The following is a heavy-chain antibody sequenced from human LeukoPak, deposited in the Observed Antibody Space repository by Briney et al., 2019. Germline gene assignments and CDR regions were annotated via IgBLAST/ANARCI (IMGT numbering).Heavy chain of an antibody. Sequence: ASVKVSCKASGYTFTGYYMHWVRQAPGQGLEWMGWINPNSGGTNYAQKFQGRVTMTRDTSISIAYMELSRLRSDDTAVYYCARDLYDTTADFGYWGQGTLVTVSS. CDR2: INPNSGGT. D-gene: IGHD3-22*01. J-gene: IGHJ4*02. CDR3: ARDLYDTTADFGY. CDR1: GYTFTGYY. V-gene: IGHV1-2*02.